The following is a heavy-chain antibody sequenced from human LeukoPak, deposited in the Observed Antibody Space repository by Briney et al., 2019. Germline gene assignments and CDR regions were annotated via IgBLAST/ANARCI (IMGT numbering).Heavy chain of an antibody. V-gene: IGHV4-34*01. CDR1: GGSFSGYY. CDR3: ARGYYDFWSGYFDY. J-gene: IGHJ4*02. D-gene: IGHD3-3*01. CDR2: INHSGST. Sequence: SETLSLTCAVYGGSFSGYYWSWIRQPPGKVLEWIGEINHSGSTNYNPSLKSRVTISVDTSKNQFSLKLSSVTAADTAVYYCARGYYDFWSGYFDYWGQGTLVTVSS.